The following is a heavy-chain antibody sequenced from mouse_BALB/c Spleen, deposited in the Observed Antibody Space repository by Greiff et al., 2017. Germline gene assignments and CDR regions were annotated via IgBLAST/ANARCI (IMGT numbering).Heavy chain of an antibody. CDR1: GFSLTSYG. CDR2: IWAGGST. CDR3: ARDQGDGDLPWFAY. Sequence: VQGVESGPGLVAPSQSLSITCTVSGFSLTSYGVHWVRQPPGKGLEWLGVIWAGGSTNYNSALMSRLSISKDNSKSQVFLKMNSLQTEDTAMYYCARDQGDGDLPWFAYWGQGTLVTVSA. J-gene: IGHJ3*01. D-gene: IGHD2-13*01. V-gene: IGHV2-9*02.